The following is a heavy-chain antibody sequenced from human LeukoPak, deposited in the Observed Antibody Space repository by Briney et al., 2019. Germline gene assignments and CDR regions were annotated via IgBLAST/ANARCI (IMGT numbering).Heavy chain of an antibody. V-gene: IGHV1-69*05. D-gene: IGHD1-14*01. CDR2: IIPIFGTA. CDR3: ARGRDRNYPGDDAFDI. CDR1: GYTFTSYG. J-gene: IGHJ3*02. Sequence: SVKVSCKASGYTFTSYGISWVRQAPGQGLEWMGRIIPIFGTANYAQKFQGRVTITTDESTSAAYMELSSLRSEDTAVYYCARGRDRNYPGDDAFDIWGQGTMVTVSS.